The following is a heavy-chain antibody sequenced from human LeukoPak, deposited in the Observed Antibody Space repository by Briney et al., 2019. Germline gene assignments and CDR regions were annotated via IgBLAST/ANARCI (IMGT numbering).Heavy chain of an antibody. CDR3: ARGYYGSGSHCCHMDV. D-gene: IGHD3-10*01. Sequence: SETLSLTCAVYVGSFSGYYWSWIRQPPGKGLEWIGEINHSGSTNFNSSLKSRVTISVDTSKNQFSLKLSSVTAADTAVYYCARGYYGSGSHCCHMDVWGKGTTVTVSS. V-gene: IGHV4-34*01. CDR1: VGSFSGYY. CDR2: INHSGST. J-gene: IGHJ6*03.